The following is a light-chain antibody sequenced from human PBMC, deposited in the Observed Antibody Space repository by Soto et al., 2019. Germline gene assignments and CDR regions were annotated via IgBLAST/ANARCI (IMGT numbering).Light chain of an antibody. CDR2: GAS. CDR3: QQYGSSPRT. Sequence: EIVMTQSPATLSVSPGVRAPLSCRASQSVSSNLAWYQQKPGQAPRLLIYGASSRATGIPDRFSGSGSGTDFTLTISRLEPEDFAVYYCQQYGSSPRTFGQGTRLEIK. J-gene: IGKJ5*01. CDR1: QSVSSN. V-gene: IGKV3-20*01.